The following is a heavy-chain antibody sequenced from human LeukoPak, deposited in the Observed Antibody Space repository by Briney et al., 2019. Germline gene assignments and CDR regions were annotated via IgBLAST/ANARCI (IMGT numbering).Heavy chain of an antibody. D-gene: IGHD3-10*01. Sequence: SETLSLTCTVSGGSISSGGYYWSWIRQHPGKGLEWIGYIYYSGSTYYNPSLKSRVTISVDTSKNQFSLKLSSVAAADTAVYYCARESSGSYYNVGYYYYGMDVWGQGTTVTVSS. J-gene: IGHJ6*02. V-gene: IGHV4-31*03. CDR2: IYYSGST. CDR3: ARESSGSYYNVGYYYYGMDV. CDR1: GGSISSGGYY.